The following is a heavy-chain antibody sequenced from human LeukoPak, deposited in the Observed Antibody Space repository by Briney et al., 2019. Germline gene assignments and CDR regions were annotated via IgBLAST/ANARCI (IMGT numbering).Heavy chain of an antibody. D-gene: IGHD3-9*01. CDR1: GYTFTNYD. CDR3: ARELRYFDWLLLGGHFDY. V-gene: IGHV1-8*02. CDR2: VNPNSGNT. J-gene: IGHJ4*02. Sequence: ASVKVSCKASGYTFTNYDINWVRQATGQGLEWMGWVNPNSGNTGYAQKFQGRVTMTRDTSISTAYMELSRLRSDDTAVYYCARELRYFDWLLLGGHFDYWGQGTLVTVSS.